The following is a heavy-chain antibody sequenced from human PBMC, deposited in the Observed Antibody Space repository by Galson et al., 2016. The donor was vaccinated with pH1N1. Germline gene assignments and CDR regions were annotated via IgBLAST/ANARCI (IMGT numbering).Heavy chain of an antibody. CDR3: ARDQRPGWFGAPFDL. Sequence: ETLSLTCTVSGGSITSHYRTWLRQPPGKGLEWIGYIYYSGTTNYNPSLKSRVTISIDTSKAQVSLKLSSVTAADTAVYYCARDQRPGWFGAPFDLWGRGTRVTVSS. J-gene: IGHJ2*01. D-gene: IGHD3-10*01. V-gene: IGHV4-59*11. CDR1: GGSITSHY. CDR2: IYYSGTT.